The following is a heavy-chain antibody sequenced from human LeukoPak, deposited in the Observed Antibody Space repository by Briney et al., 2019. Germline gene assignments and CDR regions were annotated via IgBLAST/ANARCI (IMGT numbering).Heavy chain of an antibody. D-gene: IGHD6-13*01. CDR3: ARQPVGSRHWFDP. CDR2: IYYSESP. V-gene: IGHV4-59*08. Sequence: SETLSLTCTVSGGSIRSYYWSWIRQPPGKGLDWIGHIYYSESPNYNPSLKSRLTISVDTSKNQFSLRLSSVTAADTAVYYCARQPVGSRHWFDPWGQGTLVTVSS. J-gene: IGHJ5*02. CDR1: GGSIRSYY.